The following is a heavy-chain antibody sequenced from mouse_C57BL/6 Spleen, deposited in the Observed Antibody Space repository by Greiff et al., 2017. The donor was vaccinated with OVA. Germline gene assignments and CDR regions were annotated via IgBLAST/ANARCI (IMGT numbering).Heavy chain of an antibody. CDR3: ARLDYYGSSPYFDV. V-gene: IGHV1-81*01. J-gene: IGHJ1*03. Sequence: VQVVESGAELARPGASVKLSCKASGYTFTSYGISWVKQRTGQGLEWIGEIYPRSGNTYYNEKFKGKATLTADKSSSTAYMELRSLTSEDSAVYFCARLDYYGSSPYFDVWGTGTTVTVSS. CDR1: GYTFTSYG. D-gene: IGHD1-1*01. CDR2: IYPRSGNT.